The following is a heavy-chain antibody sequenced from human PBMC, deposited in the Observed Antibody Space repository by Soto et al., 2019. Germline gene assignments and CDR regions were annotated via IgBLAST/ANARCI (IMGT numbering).Heavy chain of an antibody. V-gene: IGHV4-59*12. J-gene: IGHJ4*02. CDR1: GGSISSYY. D-gene: IGHD5-12*01. CDR2: IYYSGST. Sequence: QVQLQESGPGLVKPSETLSLTCTVSGGSISSYYWSWIRQPPGKGLEWIGYIYYSGSTNYNPSLKSLVTISVDPSKNQFSLKLSSVTAADTAVYYCARDVPRNSEYSGYDSEGFDYWGQGTLVTVSS. CDR3: ARDVPRNSEYSGYDSEGFDY.